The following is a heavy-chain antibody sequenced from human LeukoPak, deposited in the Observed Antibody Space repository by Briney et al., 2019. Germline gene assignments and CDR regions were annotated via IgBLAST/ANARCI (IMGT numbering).Heavy chain of an antibody. CDR3: AKDAHGRITMIVDY. CDR1: GFTFDDYA. D-gene: IGHD3-22*01. Sequence: PGGSLRLSCAASGFTFDDYAMHWVRQAPGKGLEWVSGISWNSGSIGYADSVKGRFTISRDNAKNSLYLQMNSLRAEDTALYYCAKDAHGRITMIVDYWGQGTLVTVSS. V-gene: IGHV3-9*01. J-gene: IGHJ4*02. CDR2: ISWNSGSI.